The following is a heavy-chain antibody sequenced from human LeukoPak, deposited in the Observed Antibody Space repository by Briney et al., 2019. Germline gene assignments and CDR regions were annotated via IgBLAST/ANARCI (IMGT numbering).Heavy chain of an antibody. V-gene: IGHV1-69*05. J-gene: IGHJ2*01. CDR2: IIPIFGTA. CDR3: ARAHGATIFGVAAYWYFDL. CDR1: GGTFSSYA. D-gene: IGHD3-3*01. Sequence: SVKVSCKASGGTFSSYAISWVRQAPGQGLEWMGGIIPIFGTANYAQKFQGRVTITTDESTSTAYMELSSLRSEDTAVYYCARAHGATIFGVAAYWYFDLWGRGTLVTVSS.